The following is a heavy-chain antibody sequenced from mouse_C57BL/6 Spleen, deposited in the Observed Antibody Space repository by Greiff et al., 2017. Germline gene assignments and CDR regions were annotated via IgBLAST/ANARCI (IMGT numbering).Heavy chain of an antibody. CDR2: IYPRSGNT. CDR3: AREDYYGSSHFAWFAY. Sequence: QVQLQQSGAELARPGASVKLSCKASGYTFTSYGISWVKQRTGQGLEWIGEIYPRSGNTYYNEKFKGKATLTADKSSSTAYMGLRSLTSEDSAVYFCAREDYYGSSHFAWFAYWGQGTLVTVSA. CDR1: GYTFTSYG. V-gene: IGHV1-81*01. D-gene: IGHD1-1*01. J-gene: IGHJ3*01.